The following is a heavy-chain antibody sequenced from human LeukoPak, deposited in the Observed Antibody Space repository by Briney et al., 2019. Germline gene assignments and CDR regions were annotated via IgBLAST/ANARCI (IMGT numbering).Heavy chain of an antibody. V-gene: IGHV3-23*01. CDR1: GFTFSSYA. Sequence: GGSLRLSCAASGFTFSSYAMSWVRQAPGKGLEWVSAISGSGGNTYYADSVKGRFTISRENSKNTLYLQMNSLRAEDTAVYYCAKMYYYDSSGYRNYYFDYWGQGTLVIVSS. CDR2: ISGSGGNT. D-gene: IGHD3-22*01. J-gene: IGHJ4*02. CDR3: AKMYYYDSSGYRNYYFDY.